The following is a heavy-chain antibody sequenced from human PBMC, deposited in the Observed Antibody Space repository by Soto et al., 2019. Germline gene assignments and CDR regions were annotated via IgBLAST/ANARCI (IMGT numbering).Heavy chain of an antibody. D-gene: IGHD2-15*01. CDR3: TRESIVVVVAAYYYFDY. V-gene: IGHV3-49*03. Sequence: GGSLRLSCTASGFTFGDYAMSWFRQAPGKGLEWVGFIRSKAYGGTTEYAASVKGRFTISRDDSKSIAYLQMNSLKTEDTAVYYCTRESIVVVVAAYYYFDYWGQGTLVTVSS. J-gene: IGHJ4*02. CDR2: IRSKAYGGTT. CDR1: GFTFGDYA.